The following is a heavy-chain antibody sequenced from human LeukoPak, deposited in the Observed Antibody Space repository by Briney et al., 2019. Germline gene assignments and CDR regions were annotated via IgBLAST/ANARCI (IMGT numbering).Heavy chain of an antibody. D-gene: IGHD5-24*01. CDR2: IYYIGST. V-gene: IGHV4-59*08. CDR1: GGSISGYY. CDR3: ARLRRDGYNSLDS. J-gene: IGHJ4*02. Sequence: PSETLSLTCTVSGGSISGYYWGWIRQPPKKGLEWIGYIYYIGSTSYSPSLKSRVTISVDTSKNQFSLKLSSVTAADTAVYYCARLRRDGYNSLDSWGQGTLVTVSS.